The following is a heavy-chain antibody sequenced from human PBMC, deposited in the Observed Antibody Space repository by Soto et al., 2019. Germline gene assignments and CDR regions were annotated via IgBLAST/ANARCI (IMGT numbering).Heavy chain of an antibody. V-gene: IGHV3-48*02. CDR3: ARSYDVVGAFDI. CDR1: GFTFSSYS. CDR2: ISSSSSTI. J-gene: IGHJ3*02. Sequence: EVQLVESGGGLVQPGGSLRLSCAASGFTFSSYSMNWVRQAPGKGLEWVSYISSSSSTIYYADSVKGRFTISRDNATNSLYLQMNSLRNEDTAVYYCARSYDVVGAFDIWGQGTMVTVSS. D-gene: IGHD1-26*01.